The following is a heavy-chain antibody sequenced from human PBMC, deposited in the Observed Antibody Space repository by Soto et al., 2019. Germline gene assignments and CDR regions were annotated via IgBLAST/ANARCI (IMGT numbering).Heavy chain of an antibody. V-gene: IGHV3-30-3*01. CDR1: GFTFSSYA. CDR2: IPFGGSNK. Sequence: QVQLVESGGGVVQPGRSLRLSCAASGFTFSSYAMHWVRQAPGKGLEWVAGIPFGGSNKYYADSVQGRFTISRDNMNTLHLQMHSLRGEDTAVSYCAREGADSSYYFDYWGQGTLVAVSS. CDR3: AREGADSSYYFDY. J-gene: IGHJ4*02.